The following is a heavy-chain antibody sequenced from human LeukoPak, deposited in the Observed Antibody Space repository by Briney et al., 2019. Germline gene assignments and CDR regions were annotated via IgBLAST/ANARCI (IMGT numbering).Heavy chain of an antibody. CDR2: IIPNLGTT. J-gene: IGHJ4*02. CDR1: GGTPNSHA. CDR3: ATTNDGGGYQWGDFFDF. V-gene: IGHV1-69*04. Sequence: SVEVSCKASGGTPNSHAISWVRQAPGQGLEWMGRIIPNLGTTNRAQNFQDRVTLTADKSTNTAYMELTSLTSDDTAVYYCATTNDGGGYQWGDFFDFWGQGTLVTVSS. D-gene: IGHD3-22*01.